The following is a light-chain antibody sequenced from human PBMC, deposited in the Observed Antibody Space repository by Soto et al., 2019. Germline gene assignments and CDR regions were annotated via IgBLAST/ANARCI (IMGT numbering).Light chain of an antibody. CDR1: QSVGSS. V-gene: IGKV3-15*01. CDR2: GAS. CDR3: QQYYYWPLT. Sequence: EIVMTQSPATLSVSPGERDTLSCRASQSVGSSLAWYQHKPGQAPRLVIYGASTRATGTPARFSGSGSGTEFTLTISSLQSEDFAVYYCQQYYYWPLTFGGGTKVDIK. J-gene: IGKJ4*01.